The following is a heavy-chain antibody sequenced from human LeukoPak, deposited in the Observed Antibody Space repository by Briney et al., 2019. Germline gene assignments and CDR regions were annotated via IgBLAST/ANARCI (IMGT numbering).Heavy chain of an antibody. V-gene: IGHV1-69*13. CDR1: GGTFSSYA. CDR2: IIPIFGTA. J-gene: IGHJ4*02. CDR3: AREGPLVGATDY. D-gene: IGHD1-26*01. Sequence: SVKVSCKASGGTFSSYAISWVRQAPGQGLEWMGGIIPIFGTANYAQKFQGRVTITADESTSTAYMELSSLRSEDTAVYYSAREGPLVGATDYWGQGTLVTVSS.